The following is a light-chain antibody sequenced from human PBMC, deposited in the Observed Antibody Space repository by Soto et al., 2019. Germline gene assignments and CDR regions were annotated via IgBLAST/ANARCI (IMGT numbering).Light chain of an antibody. V-gene: IGKV1-5*03. CDR3: HQYNTYFSLT. Sequence: DIQMTQSPSTLSASVGDRVTIACRASQTISSWVAWYQQKPGKAPRLLIYKTSSLESGVPSRFSGSGSGTEFTLTISGRQPSDFASYYCHQYNTYFSLTFGGGTKVDIK. CDR2: KTS. J-gene: IGKJ4*01. CDR1: QTISSW.